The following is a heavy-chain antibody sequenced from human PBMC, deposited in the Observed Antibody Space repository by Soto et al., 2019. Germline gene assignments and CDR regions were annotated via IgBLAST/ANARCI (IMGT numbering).Heavy chain of an antibody. CDR1: GDSVSSNTAS. D-gene: IGHD5-12*01. Sequence: SQTLSLTCAISGDSVSSNTASWNWIRQSPSRGLEWLGRAYFRSKWYNDYAVSVKSRIIINPDTSNNQFSLQLNSVTPEDTAVYFCAKGDNLGPKTGYAFDPWGQGIMVTVSS. J-gene: IGHJ5*02. CDR2: AYFRSKWYN. CDR3: AKGDNLGPKTGYAFDP. V-gene: IGHV6-1*01.